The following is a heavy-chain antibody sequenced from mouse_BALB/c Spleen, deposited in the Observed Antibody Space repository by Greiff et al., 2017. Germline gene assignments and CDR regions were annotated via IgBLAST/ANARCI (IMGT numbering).Heavy chain of an antibody. J-gene: IGHJ2*01. CDR2: ISYSGST. D-gene: IGHD2-3*01. Sequence: VQLKESGPGLVKPSQSLSLTCTVTGYSITSDYAWNWIRQFPGNKLEWMGYISYSGSTSYNPSLKSRISITRDTSKNQFFLQLNSVTTEDTATYYCARDGDYPLDYWGQGTTLTVSS. V-gene: IGHV3-2*02. CDR1: GYSITSDYA. CDR3: ARDGDYPLDY.